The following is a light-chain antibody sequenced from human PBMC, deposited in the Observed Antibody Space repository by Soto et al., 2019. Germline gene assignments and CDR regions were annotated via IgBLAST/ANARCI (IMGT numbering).Light chain of an antibody. V-gene: IGLV2-14*01. Sequence: QSALAQPASVSGSPGQSITISCAGTNRDGGGYNYVSWYQQYPGKAPKLIIYEVTYRPSGVSNRFSGSKSGNTASLTISGLQAEDEADYYCSSYSSSSALDVIFGGGTKLTVL. CDR1: NRDGGGYNY. CDR2: EVT. J-gene: IGLJ2*01. CDR3: SSYSSSSALDVI.